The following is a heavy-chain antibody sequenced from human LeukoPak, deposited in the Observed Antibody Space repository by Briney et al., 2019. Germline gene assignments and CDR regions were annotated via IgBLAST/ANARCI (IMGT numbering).Heavy chain of an antibody. V-gene: IGHV1-18*01. CDR1: GYTFTSYG. Sequence: APVKVSCKASGYTFTSYGISWVRQAPGQGLEWMGWISAYNGNTNYAQKLQGRVTMTTDTSTSTAYMELRSLRSDDTAVYYCALGLVPHYYYYYGMDVWGQGTTVTVSS. J-gene: IGHJ6*02. D-gene: IGHD6-19*01. CDR3: ALGLVPHYYYYYGMDV. CDR2: ISAYNGNT.